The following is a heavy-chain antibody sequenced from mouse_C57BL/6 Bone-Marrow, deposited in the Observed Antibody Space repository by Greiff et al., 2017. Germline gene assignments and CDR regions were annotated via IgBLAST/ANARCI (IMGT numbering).Heavy chain of an antibody. CDR1: GYTFTDYE. J-gene: IGHJ3*01. CDR3: TRLRSNPAWFAY. D-gene: IGHD2-12*01. Sequence: VQLVESGAELVRPGASVTLSCKASGYTFTDYEMHWVKQTPVHGLEWIGAIDPETGGTAYNQKFKGKAILTADKSSSTAYMELRSLTSEDSAVYYCTRLRSNPAWFAYWGQGTLVTVSA. V-gene: IGHV1-15*01. CDR2: IDPETGGT.